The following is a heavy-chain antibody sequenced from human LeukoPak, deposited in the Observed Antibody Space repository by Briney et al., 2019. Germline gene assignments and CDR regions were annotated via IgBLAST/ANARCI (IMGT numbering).Heavy chain of an antibody. CDR1: GGSISSYY. V-gene: IGHV4-59*01. Sequence: PSETLSLTCTVSGGSISSYYWSWIRQPPGKGLEWIGYIYYSGSTNYNPSLKSRVTISVDTSKNQFSLKLSSVTAADTAVYYCARGGGGYWYFDLWGRGTLVTVSS. CDR3: ARGGGGYWYFDL. CDR2: IYYSGST. D-gene: IGHD3-16*01. J-gene: IGHJ2*01.